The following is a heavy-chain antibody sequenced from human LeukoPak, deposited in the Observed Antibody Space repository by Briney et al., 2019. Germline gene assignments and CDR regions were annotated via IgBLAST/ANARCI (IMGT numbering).Heavy chain of an antibody. J-gene: IGHJ6*03. Sequence: GGSLRLSCAASGFTFSGSAMHWVRQASGKGLEWVGRIRSKANSYATAYAASVKGRFTISRDDSKNTAYLQMNSLKTEDTAVYYCTRPDGYSSGWYPDYYMDVWGKGTTVTVSS. CDR1: GFTFSGSA. V-gene: IGHV3-73*01. D-gene: IGHD6-19*01. CDR2: IRSKANSYAT. CDR3: TRPDGYSSGWYPDYYMDV.